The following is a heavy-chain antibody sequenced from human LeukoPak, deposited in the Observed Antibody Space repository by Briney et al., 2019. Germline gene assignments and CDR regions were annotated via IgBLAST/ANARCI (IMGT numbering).Heavy chain of an antibody. CDR1: GFTFSSYG. V-gene: IGHV3-30*02. J-gene: IGHJ3*02. CDR3: ASLTGRAFDI. Sequence: PGGSLRLSCAASGFTFSSYGMHWVRQAPGKGLEWVAFIRYDGSNKYYADSVKGRFTISRDNSKNTLYLQMNSLRAEDTAVYYCASLTGRAFDIWGQGTMVTVSS. CDR2: IRYDGSNK. D-gene: IGHD3-9*01.